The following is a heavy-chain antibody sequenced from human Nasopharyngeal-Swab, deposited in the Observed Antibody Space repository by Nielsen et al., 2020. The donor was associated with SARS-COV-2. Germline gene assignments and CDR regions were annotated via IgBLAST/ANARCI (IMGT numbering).Heavy chain of an antibody. V-gene: IGHV1-2*06. CDR1: GYTFTGYY. Sequence: ASVKDSCKASGYTFTGYYMHWVRQAPGQGLEWMGRINPNSGGTNYAQKFQGRVTMTWDTSISTAFMELSRLRSDDTAVYYCARERGGRDGYKIHPNLDYWGQGTLVTVSS. CDR2: INPNSGGT. D-gene: IGHD5-24*01. CDR3: ARERGGRDGYKIHPNLDY. J-gene: IGHJ4*02.